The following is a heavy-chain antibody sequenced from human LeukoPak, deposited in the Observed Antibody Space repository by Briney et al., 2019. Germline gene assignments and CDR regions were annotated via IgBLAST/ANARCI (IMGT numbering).Heavy chain of an antibody. CDR3: ARRDSSGYLAFDY. Sequence: GGSLRLSCAASGFTFSSYDMHWVRQATGKGLEWFSAIGTAGDTYYPGSVKGRFTISRENAKNSLYLQMNSLRAGDTAVYYCARRDSSGYLAFDYWGQGTLVTVSS. D-gene: IGHD3-22*01. CDR1: GFTFSSYD. CDR2: IGTAGDT. J-gene: IGHJ4*02. V-gene: IGHV3-13*01.